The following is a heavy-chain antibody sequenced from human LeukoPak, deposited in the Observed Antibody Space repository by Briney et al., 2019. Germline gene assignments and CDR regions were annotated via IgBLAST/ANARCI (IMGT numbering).Heavy chain of an antibody. CDR3: ARHDILTGYYTSFDS. CDR1: GGSISSGSYY. Sequence: SQTLSLTCTVSGGSISSGSYYWSWIRQPAGKGLEWIGRIYTSGSTNYNPSLKSRVTLSVDTSKNQFSLKLSSVTAADTAVYYCARHDILTGYYTSFDSWGQGTLVTVSS. J-gene: IGHJ4*02. D-gene: IGHD3-9*01. V-gene: IGHV4-61*02. CDR2: IYTSGST.